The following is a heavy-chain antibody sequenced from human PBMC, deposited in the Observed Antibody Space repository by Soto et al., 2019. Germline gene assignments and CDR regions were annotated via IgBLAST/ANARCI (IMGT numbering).Heavy chain of an antibody. V-gene: IGHV4-59*01. D-gene: IGHD1-26*01. CDR1: GGSISRYY. J-gene: IGHJ3*02. CDR2: IYYRGGT. CDR3: ARDLGSAAFDI. Sequence: NPSETLSLTCTVSGGSISRYYWSWIRQPPGKGLEYIGYIYYRGGTNYNPSLNSRVTISVDTSKNQFSLKLSSVTAADTAVYYCARDLGSAAFDIWGRGTMVTVSS.